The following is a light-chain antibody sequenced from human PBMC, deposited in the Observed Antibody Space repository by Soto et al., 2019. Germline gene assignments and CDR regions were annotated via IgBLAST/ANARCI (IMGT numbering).Light chain of an antibody. CDR1: SSDGGGYNY. Sequence: QSALTQPASVSGSPGQSITISCTGTSSDGGGYNYVSWYQQHPGKAPKLMIYEVSNRPSGVSNRFSGSKSGNTASLTISGLQAEDEADYYCSSYTSSSTLDFGTGTKLTVL. J-gene: IGLJ1*01. CDR2: EVS. CDR3: SSYTSSSTLD. V-gene: IGLV2-14*01.